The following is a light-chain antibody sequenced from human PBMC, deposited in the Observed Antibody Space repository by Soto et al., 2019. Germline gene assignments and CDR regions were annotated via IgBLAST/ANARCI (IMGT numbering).Light chain of an antibody. CDR1: QSVSSSY. Sequence: EIVLTQSPGTLSLSPGERATLSCRASQSVSSSYLAWYQQKPGQAPRLLIYGASSRATGIPDRFSGSGSGTELTLTISRLEPEDFAVYYCQQYGSSPYTFGQGTKLEIK. V-gene: IGKV3-20*01. CDR2: GAS. CDR3: QQYGSSPYT. J-gene: IGKJ2*01.